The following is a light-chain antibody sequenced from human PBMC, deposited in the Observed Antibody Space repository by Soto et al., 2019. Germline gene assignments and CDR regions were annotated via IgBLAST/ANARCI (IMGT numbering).Light chain of an antibody. V-gene: IGLV2-14*01. J-gene: IGLJ2*01. CDR1: SSDVGGYNY. CDR3: SSYTSSSTLD. Sequence: QSALTQPASVSGSPGQSITISCTGTSSDVGGYNYVSWYQQHPGKAPKLMIYEVSNRPSGVSNRCSGSKSGNTASLTISGLQAEDEADYYFSSYTSSSTLDLGGGTKLAVL. CDR2: EVS.